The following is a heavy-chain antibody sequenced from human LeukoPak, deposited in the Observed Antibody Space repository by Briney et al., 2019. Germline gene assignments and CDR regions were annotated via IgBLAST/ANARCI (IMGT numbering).Heavy chain of an antibody. V-gene: IGHV3-74*01. Sequence: GGPLRLSCAASGFTFSDYWMHWVRQTPEKGLVWVSRINSDGMRTIYADSVRGRFTISRDNAQNTLYLQMNSLRAEDTAVYYCAGNLYTMFGDCWGQGALVTVSS. CDR2: INSDGMRT. CDR1: GFTFSDYW. J-gene: IGHJ4*02. CDR3: AGNLYTMFGDC. D-gene: IGHD3-3*01.